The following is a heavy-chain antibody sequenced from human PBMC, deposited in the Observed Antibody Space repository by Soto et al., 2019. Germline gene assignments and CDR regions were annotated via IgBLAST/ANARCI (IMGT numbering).Heavy chain of an antibody. CDR3: ARFYYFYYAMDV. Sequence: ASVKVSCKASGYTFTTYAIHWVRQAPGQRLEWMGWINSGNGNTKYSQKFRGRVTITRDTSAATAYMELSSLRSEDTAVYFCARFYYFYYAMDVWGQGTTVTVSS. V-gene: IGHV1-3*01. CDR2: INSGNGNT. J-gene: IGHJ6*02. CDR1: GYTFTTYA.